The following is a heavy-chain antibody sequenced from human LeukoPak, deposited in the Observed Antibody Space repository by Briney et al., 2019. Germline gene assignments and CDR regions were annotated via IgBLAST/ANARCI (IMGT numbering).Heavy chain of an antibody. J-gene: IGHJ6*02. D-gene: IGHD3-10*01. Sequence: GGSLRLSCAASGFTFSSYSMNWVRQAPGKGLEWVSSISSSSSYIYYADSVKGRFTISRDNAKNSLYLQMNSLRAEDTAVHYCARDKGSYYYYGMDVWGQGTTVTVSS. V-gene: IGHV3-21*01. CDR1: GFTFSSYS. CDR3: ARDKGSYYYYGMDV. CDR2: ISSSSSYI.